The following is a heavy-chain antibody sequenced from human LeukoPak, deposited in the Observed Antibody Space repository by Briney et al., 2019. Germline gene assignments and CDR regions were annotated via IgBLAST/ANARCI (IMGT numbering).Heavy chain of an antibody. V-gene: IGHV1-8*03. CDR2: MNPNSGNT. J-gene: IGHJ6*03. CDR1: GYTFTSYY. CDR3: ARRATWYYYYYMDV. Sequence: ASVKVSCKASGYTFTSYYMHWVRQAPGQGLEWMGWMNPNSGNTGYAQKFQGRVTITRNTSISTAYMELSSLRSEDTAVYYCARRATWYYYYYMDVWGKGTTVTVSS. D-gene: IGHD5-12*01.